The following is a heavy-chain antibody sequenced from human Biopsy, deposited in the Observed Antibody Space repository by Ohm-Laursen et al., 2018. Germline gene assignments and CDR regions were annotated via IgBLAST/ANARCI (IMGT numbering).Heavy chain of an antibody. Sequence: SLRLSCSASGFTFSGYWMSWVRQAPGKGLEWVANIRQDGSERYYVDSVKGRFTISRDNTKNSLYLEINSLRAEDTAVYYCARDSSGHYDSSGSDYWGQGTLVTVSS. V-gene: IGHV3-7*01. CDR1: GFTFSGYW. D-gene: IGHD3-22*01. J-gene: IGHJ4*02. CDR2: IRQDGSER. CDR3: ARDSSGHYDSSGSDY.